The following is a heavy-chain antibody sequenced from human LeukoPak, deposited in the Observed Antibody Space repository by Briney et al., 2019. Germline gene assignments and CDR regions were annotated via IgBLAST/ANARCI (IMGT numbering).Heavy chain of an antibody. CDR1: GFTFDEHA. D-gene: IGHD4-23*01. CDR2: ISRNSGRK. V-gene: IGHV3-9*01. Sequence: QPGRSLRLSCAASGFTFDEHAMRWVRPAAGKGQELASGISRNSGRKGYADSVEGRFTISRDNAKNSLYLQMNSLRPEDTALYYCAKDISLGGNSGGFDYWGQGTLVTVSS. CDR3: AKDISLGGNSGGFDY. J-gene: IGHJ4*02.